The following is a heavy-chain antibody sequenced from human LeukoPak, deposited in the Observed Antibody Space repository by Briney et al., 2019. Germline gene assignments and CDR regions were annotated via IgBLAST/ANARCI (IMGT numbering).Heavy chain of an antibody. CDR2: ISGNGDNT. D-gene: IGHD4-17*01. Sequence: GASVKVSCKASGHTYTTYGISWVRQAPGQGLECMGWISGNGDNTKYVQEFQGRVTMTTDTSTSTAYMDLRSLRSDDTAIYYCARVHGYYIGLYYFDYWGQGTLVTVSS. CDR1: GHTYTTYG. V-gene: IGHV1-18*01. CDR3: ARVHGYYIGLYYFDY. J-gene: IGHJ4*02.